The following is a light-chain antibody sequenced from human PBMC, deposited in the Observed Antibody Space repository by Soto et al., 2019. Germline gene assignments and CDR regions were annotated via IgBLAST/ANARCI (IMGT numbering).Light chain of an antibody. V-gene: IGLV2-11*01. Sequence: QSALTQPRSVSGSPGPSVTISCTGTSSGVGGYNYVSWYQQHPGKAPKVMVYDVSKRPSGVPDRFSGSKSGNTASLNISGLQAEDEGDYFCCSYAGSYTVVFGGGTKVTVL. CDR3: CSYAGSYTVV. CDR2: DVS. CDR1: SSGVGGYNY. J-gene: IGLJ2*01.